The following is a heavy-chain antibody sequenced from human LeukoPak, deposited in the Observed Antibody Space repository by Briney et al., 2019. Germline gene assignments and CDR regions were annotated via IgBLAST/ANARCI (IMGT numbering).Heavy chain of an antibody. D-gene: IGHD5-12*01. J-gene: IGHJ4*02. Sequence: PGGSLRLSCAASGFTFSNYNMNWVRQAPGKGLEWVSSITSSSSYIYYADSVKGRFTISRDNAKNSLYLQMNSLRAEDTAAYYCARGAVASILDYWGQGALVTVSS. CDR2: ITSSSSYI. CDR1: GFTFSNYN. CDR3: ARGAVASILDY. V-gene: IGHV3-21*01.